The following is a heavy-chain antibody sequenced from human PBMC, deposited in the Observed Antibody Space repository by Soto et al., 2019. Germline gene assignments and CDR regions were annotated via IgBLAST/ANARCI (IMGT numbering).Heavy chain of an antibody. CDR3: ARWYDSTAFDF. CDR1: GYSFITYA. J-gene: IGHJ4*02. D-gene: IGHD3-3*01. CDR2: ITAGNGNT. V-gene: IGHV1-3*01. Sequence: QVQLVQSGAEVKKPGASVKVSCRTSGYSFITYALHWVRQAPGQRLEWMGWITAGNGNTEYSPNFHDRVTITRDTSASTTYMELSSLTSEDTAIYYCARWYDSTAFDFWGQGTLVTVSS.